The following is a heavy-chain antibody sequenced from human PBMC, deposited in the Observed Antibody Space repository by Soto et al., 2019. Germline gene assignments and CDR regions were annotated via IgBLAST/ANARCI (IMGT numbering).Heavy chain of an antibody. J-gene: IGHJ6*02. V-gene: IGHV4-34*01. Sequence: PSETLSLTCAVYGGSFSGYYWSWIRQPPGKGLEWIGEINHSGSTNYNPSLKSRVTISVDTSKNQFSLKLSSVTAADTAVYYCAATPFRGVVPAAIWSTNYYYYGMDVWGQGTTVTVSS. D-gene: IGHD2-2*02. CDR3: AATPFRGVVPAAIWSTNYYYYGMDV. CDR1: GGSFSGYY. CDR2: INHSGST.